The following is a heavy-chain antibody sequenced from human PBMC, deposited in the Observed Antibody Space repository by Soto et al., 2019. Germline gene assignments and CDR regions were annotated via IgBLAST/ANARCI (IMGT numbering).Heavy chain of an antibody. CDR1: GYSFTSYW. CDR2: IDPSDSYT. V-gene: IGHV5-10-1*01. J-gene: IGHJ6*01. D-gene: IGHD6-13*01. CDR3: ARSQYSSSLTGGMDV. Sequence: GYSLKISCKGSGYSFTSYWISWVRQMPGKGLEWMGRIDPSDSYTNYSPSFQGHVTISADKSISTAYLQWSSLKASDTAMYYCARSQYSSSLTGGMDVWGQGTTVTVSS.